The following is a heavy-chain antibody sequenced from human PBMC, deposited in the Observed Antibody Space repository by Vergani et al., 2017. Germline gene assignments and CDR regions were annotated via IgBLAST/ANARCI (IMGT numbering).Heavy chain of an antibody. CDR1: NDSVSNTFYY. V-gene: IGHV4-39*01. J-gene: IGHJ4*02. Sequence: QVQLQESGPGLVKPSETLSLTCTVSNDSVSNTFYYWGWIRQTPGKGLEWIGEINHSGSTNYNPSLKSRVTISVDTSKNQFSLKLSSVTAADTAVYYCARRTTMVRGVLEIARYYFDYWGQGTLVTVSS. CDR2: INHSGST. D-gene: IGHD3-10*01. CDR3: ARRTTMVRGVLEIARYYFDY.